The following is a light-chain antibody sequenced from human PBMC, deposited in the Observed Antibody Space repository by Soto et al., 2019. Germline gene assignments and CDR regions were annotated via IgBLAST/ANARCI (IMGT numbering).Light chain of an antibody. V-gene: IGKV1-8*01. CDR1: QGISSW. J-gene: IGKJ1*01. CDR3: QQYYSYPPP. CDR2: AAS. Sequence: IQMTQSPSSLSAYVGDRVSITARASQGISSWLAWYQQKPGKAPKLLIYAASTLQSGVPSRFSGSGSGTDFTLTISCLQSEDFATYYCQQYYSYPPPFGQGTKVDIK.